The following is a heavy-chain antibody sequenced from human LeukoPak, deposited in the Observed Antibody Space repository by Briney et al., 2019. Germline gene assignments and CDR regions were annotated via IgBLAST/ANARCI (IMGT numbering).Heavy chain of an antibody. V-gene: IGHV4-39*01. Sequence: SETLSLTCTVSGGSISSSSYYWGWIRQPPGKGLEWIGSIYYSGSTYYNPSLKSRVTISVDTSKNQFSLKLSSVTAADTAVYYCARPGSSSWYFDYWGQGTLVTVSS. CDR3: ARPGSSSWYFDY. CDR1: GGSISSSSYY. J-gene: IGHJ4*02. D-gene: IGHD6-13*01. CDR2: IYYSGST.